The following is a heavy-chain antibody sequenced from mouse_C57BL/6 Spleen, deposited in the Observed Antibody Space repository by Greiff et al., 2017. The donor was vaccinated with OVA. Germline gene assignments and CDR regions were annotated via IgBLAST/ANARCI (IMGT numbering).Heavy chain of an antibody. CDR2: IDPSDSET. V-gene: IGHV1-52*01. J-gene: IGHJ3*01. CDR1: GYTFTSYW. D-gene: IGHD2-1*01. CDR3: ARSGGNGFAY. Sequence: QVRLQQPGAELVRPGSSVKLSCKASGYTFTSYWMHWVKQRPIQGLEWIGNIDPSDSETHYNQKFKDKATLTVDKSSSTAYMQLSSLTSEDSAVYYCARSGGNGFAYWGQGTLVTVSA.